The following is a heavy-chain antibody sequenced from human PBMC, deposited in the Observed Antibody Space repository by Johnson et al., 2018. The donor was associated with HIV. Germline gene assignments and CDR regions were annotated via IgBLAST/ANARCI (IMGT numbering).Heavy chain of an antibody. CDR3: ARVGGLYCSSTSCYKGDAFDI. CDR1: GFSISSNY. CDR2: FYSGSNT. Sequence: VQLVESGGGLIQPGGSLRLSCKASGFSISSNYMSWVRQPPGKGLAWVSVFYSGSNTYYADSVKGRFTISRDNSNNTLYLQMNSLRAEDTAVYYRARVGGLYCSSTSCYKGDAFDIWGQGTMVTVSS. D-gene: IGHD2-2*02. V-gene: IGHV3-53*01. J-gene: IGHJ3*02.